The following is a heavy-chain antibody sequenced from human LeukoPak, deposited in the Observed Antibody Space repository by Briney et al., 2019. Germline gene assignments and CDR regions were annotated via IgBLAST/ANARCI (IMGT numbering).Heavy chain of an antibody. CDR2: IYPGDSDT. V-gene: IGHV5-51*01. CDR3: ASPHGGNPPDAFDI. J-gene: IGHJ3*02. CDR1: VYSFTIYC. D-gene: IGHD4-23*01. Sequence: ESLKISCKDSVYSFTIYCIGGLRQMPGKDLEGMGIIYPGDSDTTYTPSFQGQVTISADKSISTAHLQWSRLKDSDTGMYYCASPHGGNPPDAFDIWGEGTMVTVYS.